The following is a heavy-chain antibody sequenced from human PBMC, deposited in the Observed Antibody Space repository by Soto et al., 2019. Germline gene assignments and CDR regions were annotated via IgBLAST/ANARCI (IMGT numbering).Heavy chain of an antibody. V-gene: IGHV3-30*18. CDR3: AKVSGDYSSSWFNHFDY. CDR1: GFTFSSYG. D-gene: IGHD6-13*01. J-gene: IGHJ4*02. Sequence: QVQLVESGGGVVQPGRSLRLSCAASGFTFSSYGMHWVRQAPGKGLEWVAVISYDGSNKYYADSVKGRFTISRDNSKHTLYLQMNSLRAEDTAVYYCAKVSGDYSSSWFNHFDYWGQGTLVTVSS. CDR2: ISYDGSNK.